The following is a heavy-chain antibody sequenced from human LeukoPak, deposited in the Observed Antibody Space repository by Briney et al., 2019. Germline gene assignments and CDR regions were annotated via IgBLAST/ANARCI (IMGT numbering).Heavy chain of an antibody. J-gene: IGHJ5*02. CDR1: GVSISSFY. Sequence: SETLSLTCAVSGVSISSFYWSWIRQPPGKGLEWIGYIYYSGSTNYNPSLKSRVTISVDTSKNQFSLKLSSVTAADTAVYYCARGAPWFDPWGQGTLVTVSS. CDR3: ARGAPWFDP. V-gene: IGHV4-59*01. CDR2: IYYSGST.